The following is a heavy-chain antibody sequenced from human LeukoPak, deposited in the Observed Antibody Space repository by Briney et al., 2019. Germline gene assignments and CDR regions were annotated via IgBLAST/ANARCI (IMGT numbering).Heavy chain of an antibody. CDR2: INPTSGDT. Sequence: GASVKVSCKASGYTFTGSYMHWVRQAPGQGLEWMGWINPTSGDTNYLQKFQGRVIMTRDTSISTAYMELSRVRSDDAAVYYCARGDGDGPARRAFDIWGQGTMVTVSS. V-gene: IGHV1-2*02. J-gene: IGHJ3*02. D-gene: IGHD7-27*01. CDR1: GYTFTGSY. CDR3: ARGDGDGPARRAFDI.